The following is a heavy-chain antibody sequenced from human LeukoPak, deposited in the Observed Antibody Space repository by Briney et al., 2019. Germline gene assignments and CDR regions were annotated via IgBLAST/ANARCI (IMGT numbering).Heavy chain of an antibody. D-gene: IGHD2-21*02. CDR2: IKQDGSEK. CDR3: ARDEAPPLYCGGDCYLYYYYYYGMDV. Sequence: GGSLRLSCAASGFTFSSYWMSWVRQAPGKGLEWVANIKQDGSEKHYVDSVKGRFTISRDNAKHSLYLQMNSLRAEDTAVYYCARDEAPPLYCGGDCYLYYYYYYGMDVWGQGTTVTVSS. V-gene: IGHV3-7*01. CDR1: GFTFSSYW. J-gene: IGHJ6*02.